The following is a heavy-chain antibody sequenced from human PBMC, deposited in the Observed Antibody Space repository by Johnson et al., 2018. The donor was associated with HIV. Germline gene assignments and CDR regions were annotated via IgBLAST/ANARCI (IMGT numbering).Heavy chain of an antibody. J-gene: IGHJ3*02. CDR1: GFTFSSYA. Sequence: QVQLVESGGGVVQPGRSLRLSCAASGFTFSSYAMHWVRQAPGKGLEWVAVISYDGSNKYYAAAVKGRFTISRDNSKNTLYLQMNSLRAEDTAVYYCARGGSSTSLDAFDIWGQGTMVTVSS. CDR2: ISYDGSNK. V-gene: IGHV3-30-3*01. D-gene: IGHD2-2*01. CDR3: ARGGSSTSLDAFDI.